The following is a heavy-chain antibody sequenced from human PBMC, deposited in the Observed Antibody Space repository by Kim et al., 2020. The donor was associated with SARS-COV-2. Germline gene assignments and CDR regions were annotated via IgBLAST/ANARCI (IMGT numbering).Heavy chain of an antibody. CDR3: ARRGDGDIYFDY. Sequence: NYNPALKSRVTISVETTKKQFSLKLNSVTAADTAVYYCARRGDGDIYFDYWGQGTMVTVSS. D-gene: IGHD3-10*01. V-gene: IGHV4-59*08. J-gene: IGHJ4*02.